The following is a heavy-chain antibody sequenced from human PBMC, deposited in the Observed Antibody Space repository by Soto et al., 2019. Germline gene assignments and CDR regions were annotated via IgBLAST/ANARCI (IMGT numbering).Heavy chain of an antibody. D-gene: IGHD5-18*01. CDR2: ISGSA. V-gene: IGHV3-23*01. J-gene: IGHJ3*02. Sequence: GGSLRLSCAASGFTFSTYAMSWVRQAPGKGLEWVSGISGSAYYAGAVKGRFTISRDNSKNTLYLQMNSLGAEDTAMYYCAKDKGYSSGDVFDIWGQGTMVTVSS. CDR1: GFTFSTYA. CDR3: AKDKGYSSGDVFDI.